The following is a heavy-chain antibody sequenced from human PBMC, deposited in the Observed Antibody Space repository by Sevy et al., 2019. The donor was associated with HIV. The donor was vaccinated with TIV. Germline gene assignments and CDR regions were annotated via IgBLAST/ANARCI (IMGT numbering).Heavy chain of an antibody. CDR1: GGSINTIAYY. V-gene: IGHV4-39*01. J-gene: IGHJ3*01. Sequence: SETLSLTCTVSGGSINTIAYYWGWVRQPPGKGLEWIGSISYSGSSYYNPSLKSRVTISVDTSKNQFSLNLSSVIAADTGTAADTAIYYCVRHLFHDFAWGSHRYRDAFDLWGQGTLVTVSS. D-gene: IGHD3-16*02. CDR2: ISYSGSS. CDR3: TAIYYCVRHLFHDFAWGSHRYRDAFDL.